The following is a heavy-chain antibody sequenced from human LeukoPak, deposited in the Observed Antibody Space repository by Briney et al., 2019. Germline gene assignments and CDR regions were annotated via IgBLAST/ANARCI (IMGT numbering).Heavy chain of an antibody. CDR1: GFTFSSYA. CDR3: ARDSYSYGRYYYYYYYMDV. J-gene: IGHJ6*03. CDR2: ISSNGGST. Sequence: GGSLRLSCAASGFTFSSYAMHWVRQAPGKGLEYVSAISSNGGSTYYANSVKGRFTISRDNSKNTLYLQMGSLRAEDMAVYYCARDSYSYGRYYYYYYYMDVWGKGTTVTVSS. D-gene: IGHD5-18*01. V-gene: IGHV3-64*01.